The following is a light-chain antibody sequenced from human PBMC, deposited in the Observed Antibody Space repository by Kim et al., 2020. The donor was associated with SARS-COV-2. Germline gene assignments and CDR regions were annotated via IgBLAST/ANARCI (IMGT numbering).Light chain of an antibody. V-gene: IGKV3-15*01. CDR2: GAS. J-gene: IGKJ1*01. CDR3: LQSDNWPPWT. Sequence: SPGERVTLSCRASQSVSTNLAWYQQKLGQAPRLLIYGASTRATGIPARFSGSGSGTEFTLTITSLQSEDFAVYYCLQSDNWPPWTFGQGTKVDIK. CDR1: QSVSTN.